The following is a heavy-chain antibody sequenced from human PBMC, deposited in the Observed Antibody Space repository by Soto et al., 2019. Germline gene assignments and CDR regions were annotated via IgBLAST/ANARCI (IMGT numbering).Heavy chain of an antibody. CDR3: AEDSRYLDSQCSYTFDH. V-gene: IGHV3-30*18. CDR2: ISYDGSNE. CDR1: GLTFSNYG. D-gene: IGHD3-22*01. Sequence: QPAGSLRLSCPASGLTFSNYGMHGVRQAPGTGLEWVAHISYDGSNEHYVDSVKGRFPIFRDNSKNTLYLQMTSLRAEDTALYYSAEDSRYLDSQCSYTFDHWGQGT. J-gene: IGHJ4*02.